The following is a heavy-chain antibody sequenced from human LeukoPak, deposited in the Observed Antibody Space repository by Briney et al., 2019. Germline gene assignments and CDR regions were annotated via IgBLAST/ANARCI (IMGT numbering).Heavy chain of an antibody. CDR3: ARDGIPPVPAANVYYYGMDV. D-gene: IGHD2-2*01. J-gene: IGHJ6*04. CDR2: ISYDGSNK. Sequence: GGSLRLSCAASGFTFSSYAMHWVRQAPGKGLEWVAVISYDGSNKYYADSVKGRFTISRDNSKNTLYLQMNSLRAEDTAVYNCARDGIPPVPAANVYYYGMDVWGKGTTVTVSS. CDR1: GFTFSSYA. V-gene: IGHV3-30*04.